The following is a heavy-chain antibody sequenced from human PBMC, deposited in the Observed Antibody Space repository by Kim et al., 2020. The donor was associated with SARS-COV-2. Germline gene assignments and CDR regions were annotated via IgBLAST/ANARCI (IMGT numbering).Heavy chain of an antibody. CDR1: GFTFSSYA. CDR2: ISYDGSNK. CDR3: ADEATYYYDSSGYLNAFDI. D-gene: IGHD3-22*01. J-gene: IGHJ3*02. Sequence: GGSLRLSCAASGFTFSSYAMPWVRQAPGKGLEWVAVISYDGSNKYYADSVKGRFTISRDNSKNTLYLQMNSLRAEDTAVYYCADEATYYYDSSGYLNAFDIWGHGTLVTVSS. V-gene: IGHV3-33*05.